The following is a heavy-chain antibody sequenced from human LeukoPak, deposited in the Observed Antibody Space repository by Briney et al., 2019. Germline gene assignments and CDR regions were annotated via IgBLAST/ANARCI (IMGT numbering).Heavy chain of an antibody. CDR3: ARGPPDCSSTSCYAFDAFDI. V-gene: IGHV4-39*07. J-gene: IGHJ3*02. D-gene: IGHD2-2*01. Sequence: SETLSLTCTVSSGSISTSNYYWGWVRQPPGKGLEWIGSMYSSGSTYYNPSLKSRVTISVDTSKNQFSLKLSSVTAADTAVYYCARGPPDCSSTSCYAFDAFDIWGQGTMVTVPS. CDR2: MYSSGST. CDR1: SGSISTSNYY.